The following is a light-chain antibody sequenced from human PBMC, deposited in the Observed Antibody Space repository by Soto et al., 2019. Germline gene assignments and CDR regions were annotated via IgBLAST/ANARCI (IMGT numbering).Light chain of an antibody. Sequence: DFVMTQAPDSLAVSLGERATINCKSSQSVLYNSNNKNHLGWLQQKPGHPPKLLIYGASFRPSGVPDRFSGKGAGTDFTRAISSLQAEDVAVYYCEQYYSIPFTFGQGTKLEI. CDR3: EQYYSIPFT. CDR2: GAS. J-gene: IGKJ2*01. CDR1: QSVLYNSNNKNH. V-gene: IGKV4-1*01.